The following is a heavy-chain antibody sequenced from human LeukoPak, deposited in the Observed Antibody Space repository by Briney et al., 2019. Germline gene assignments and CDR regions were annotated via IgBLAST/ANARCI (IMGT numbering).Heavy chain of an antibody. CDR2: IYYSGST. CDR3: ARAALLRINHFDY. J-gene: IGHJ4*02. CDR1: GGSISSSSYY. Sequence: SETLSLTCTVSGGSISSSSYYWGWIRQPPGKGLEWIGSIYYSGSTYYNPSLKSRVTISVDTSKNQFSLKLSSVTAADTAVYYCARAALLRINHFDYWGQGTLVTVSS. V-gene: IGHV4-39*01. D-gene: IGHD1-26*01.